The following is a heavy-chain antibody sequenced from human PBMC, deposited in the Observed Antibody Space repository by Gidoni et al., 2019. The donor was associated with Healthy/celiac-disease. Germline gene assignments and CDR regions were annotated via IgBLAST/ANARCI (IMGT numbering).Heavy chain of an antibody. CDR3: ARTVAGTVSSSSGWFDP. CDR1: GGTFRSYA. V-gene: IGHV1-69*01. Sequence: QVQLVPSGAQVKKPGSSVKVSCKASGGTFRSYAISWVRQAPGQGLEWMGGIIPIFGTANYAQKYQGRVTMTADESTSTAYMELSSLRSEDTAVYYCARTVAGTVSSSSGWFDPWGQGTLVTVSS. CDR2: IIPIFGTA. D-gene: IGHD6-19*01. J-gene: IGHJ5*02.